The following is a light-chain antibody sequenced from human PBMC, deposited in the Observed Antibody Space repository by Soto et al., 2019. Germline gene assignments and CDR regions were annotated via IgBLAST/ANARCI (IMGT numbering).Light chain of an antibody. CDR3: QQYGSFPIT. CDR2: GAS. J-gene: IGKJ5*01. CDR1: QSVSSSY. Sequence: EIVLTQSPGTLSLSPGERATLSCRASQSVSSSYLAWYQQKPGQAPRLLIYGASSRATGTPDRSSGSGSGTDFTLTISRLEPEDFAVYYCQQYGSFPITFGQGTRLEIK. V-gene: IGKV3-20*01.